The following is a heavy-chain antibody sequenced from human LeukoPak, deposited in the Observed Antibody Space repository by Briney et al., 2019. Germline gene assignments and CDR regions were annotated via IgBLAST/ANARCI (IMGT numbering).Heavy chain of an antibody. D-gene: IGHD3-3*02. CDR1: GFTFSSYS. V-gene: IGHV3-23*01. CDR2: ISGSGGST. J-gene: IGHJ4*02. CDR3: AKEGDRISGGVFDY. Sequence: PGGSLRLSCAASGFTFSSYSMNWVRQAPGKGLEWVSGISGSGGSTYFADSVKGRFTISRDNSKNTLYLQMNSLRAEDTAVYYCAKEGDRISGGVFDYWGQGTLVTVSS.